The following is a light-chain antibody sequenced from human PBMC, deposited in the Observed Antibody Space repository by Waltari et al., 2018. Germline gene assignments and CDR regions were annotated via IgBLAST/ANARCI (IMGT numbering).Light chain of an antibody. V-gene: IGLV2-8*01. J-gene: IGLJ2*01. CDR3: SSYAGSNNGV. CDR2: AVS. Sequence: SSLNYPPSASGSPGQPVTISCPGISSDVGGYHYVSWYQPHPGKAPKLLIYAVSKRPSGVPDRFSGSKSGNTASLTVSGLQAEDEADYYCSSYAGSNNGVFGGGTKLTVL. CDR1: SSDVGGYHY.